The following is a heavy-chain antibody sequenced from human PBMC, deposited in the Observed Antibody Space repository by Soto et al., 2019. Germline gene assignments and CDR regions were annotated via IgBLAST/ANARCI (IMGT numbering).Heavy chain of an antibody. CDR2: ITSDTKTI. Sequence: EVQLVESGGGLVQPGGSLRLSCAASGFKFSIYSMNWVRQAPGKGLEWSAYITSDTKTIKYADSVKGRFTISRDSAKNSMYLQMNSLSDEDTAVYYCARSVEGHFDYWGQGTVVTVSS. V-gene: IGHV3-48*02. J-gene: IGHJ4*02. CDR3: ARSVEGHFDY. D-gene: IGHD6-19*01. CDR1: GFKFSIYS.